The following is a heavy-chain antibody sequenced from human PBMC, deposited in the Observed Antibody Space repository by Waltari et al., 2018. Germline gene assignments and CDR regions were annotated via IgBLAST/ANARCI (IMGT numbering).Heavy chain of an antibody. J-gene: IGHJ4*02. V-gene: IGHV4-59*01. D-gene: IGHD6-13*01. Sequence: QVQLQESGPGLVKPSETLSLTCIVSGTSITNYYWSWIRQPPGKGLEWIGLISDIGNTKYNPSLKSRVTISGDTSKNQFSLKMSAVTAADTAAFYCARMSGAAAGKFDYWGQGTLVTVSS. CDR2: ISDIGNT. CDR3: ARMSGAAAGKFDY. CDR1: GTSITNYY.